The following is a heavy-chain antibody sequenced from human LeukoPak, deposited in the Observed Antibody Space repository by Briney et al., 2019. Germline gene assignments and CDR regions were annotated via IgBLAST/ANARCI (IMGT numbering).Heavy chain of an antibody. V-gene: IGHV4-30-4*01. CDR1: GGSISSGDYY. J-gene: IGHJ4*02. CDR3: ARISLGILTGQTHEDY. Sequence: PSQTLSLTCTVSGGSISSGDYYWSWIRQPPGKGLEWIGYIYYSGSTYYNPSLKSRVTISVDTSKNQFSLKLSSVTAADTAVYYCARISLGILTGQTHEDYWGQGTLVTVSS. CDR2: IYYSGST. D-gene: IGHD3-9*01.